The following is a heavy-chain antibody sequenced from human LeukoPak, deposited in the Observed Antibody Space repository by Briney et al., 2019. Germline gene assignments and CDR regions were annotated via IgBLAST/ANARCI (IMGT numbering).Heavy chain of an antibody. V-gene: IGHV3-23*01. J-gene: IGHJ4*02. CDR3: ARDNYYDSSGYPDY. CDR2: ISPTGGNT. Sequence: GGSLRLSCAASGFTFSSAAMTWVRQAPGKGLEWVSLISPTGGNTFYADSVKGRFTISRDNSKNPLYLQMNSLRAEDTAVYYCARDNYYDSSGYPDYWGQGTLVTVSS. CDR1: GFTFSSAA. D-gene: IGHD3-22*01.